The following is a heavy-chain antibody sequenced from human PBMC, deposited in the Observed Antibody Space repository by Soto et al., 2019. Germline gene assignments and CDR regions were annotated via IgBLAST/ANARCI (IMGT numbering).Heavy chain of an antibody. V-gene: IGHV4-61*08. D-gene: IGHD3-10*01. CDR1: GGSISSGGYY. J-gene: IGHJ6*02. CDR2: IYYTGST. CDR3: ARMGWGGANYGSGSYNYGMDV. Sequence: PSETLSLTCTVSGGSISSGGYYWSWIRQHPGKGLELIGYIYYTGSTIYNPSLKGRVTISVDTSKNQFSLKLSSVTATDTAVYYCARMGWGGANYGSGSYNYGMDVWGQGTTVTVS.